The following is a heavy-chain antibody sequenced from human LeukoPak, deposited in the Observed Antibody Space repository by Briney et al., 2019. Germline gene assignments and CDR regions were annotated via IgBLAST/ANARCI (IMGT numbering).Heavy chain of an antibody. CDR2: ISGSGDTT. Sequence: PGGSLRLSCASSGFAFSSYAMTWVRQTPGKGLEWVSVISGSGDTTYYADAVKGRFTISRDNSKNTLYLQMNSLRAEDTAVYYCAKENWYFDLWGQGTLVTVSS. V-gene: IGHV3-23*01. J-gene: IGHJ2*01. CDR1: GFAFSSYA. CDR3: AKENWYFDL.